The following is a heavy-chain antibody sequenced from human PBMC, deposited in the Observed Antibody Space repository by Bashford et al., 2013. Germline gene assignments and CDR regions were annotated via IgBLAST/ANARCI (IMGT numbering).Heavy chain of an antibody. J-gene: IGHJ4*02. V-gene: IGHV3-15*01. CDR2: IKSKPDGGTS. Sequence: GSLRLSCAASGFIFRNAWMNWVRQAPGKGLEWVGRIKSKPDGGTSEYAAPVKGRFAISRDDSKDTVYLQMNSLKIEDTAAYFCTTDGVTFGGDLTIRAYFDYWGQGSLVTVSS. CDR1: GFIFRNAW. D-gene: IGHD3-16*01. CDR3: TTDGVTFGGDLTIRAYFDY.